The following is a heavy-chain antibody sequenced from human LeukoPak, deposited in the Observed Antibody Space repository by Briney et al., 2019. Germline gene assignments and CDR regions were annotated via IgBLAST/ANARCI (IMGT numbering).Heavy chain of an antibody. Sequence: PSETLSLTCAVYGGSFSGYYWSWIRQPPGKGLEWIGEINHSGSTNYNPSLKSRVTISVDTSKNQFSLKLSSVTAADTAVYYCARSPEMATDWGQGTLVTVSS. J-gene: IGHJ4*02. CDR1: GGSFSGYY. CDR2: INHSGST. V-gene: IGHV4-34*01. D-gene: IGHD5-24*01. CDR3: ARSPEMATD.